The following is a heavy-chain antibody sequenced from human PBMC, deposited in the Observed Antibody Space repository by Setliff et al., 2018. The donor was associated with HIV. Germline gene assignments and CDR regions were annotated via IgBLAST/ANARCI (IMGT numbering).Heavy chain of an antibody. CDR1: GFTFSSYS. CDR3: ARAGAYSYDSSGYLLFDY. J-gene: IGHJ4*02. D-gene: IGHD3-22*01. Sequence: ASGFTFSSYSMNWVRQAPGKWLEWVSSISSSSSYIFYADSVKGRFTISRDNAKNSLYLQMNSLRAEDTAVYYCARAGAYSYDSSGYLLFDYWGQGTLVTVSS. V-gene: IGHV3-21*01. CDR2: ISSSSSYI.